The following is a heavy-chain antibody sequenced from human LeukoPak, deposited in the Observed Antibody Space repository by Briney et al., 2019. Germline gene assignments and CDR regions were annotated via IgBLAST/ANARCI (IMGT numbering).Heavy chain of an antibody. CDR2: IYSGGST. V-gene: IGHV3-53*01. CDR1: GFTFSSYW. J-gene: IGHJ5*02. D-gene: IGHD1-14*01. CDR3: ARATGSKNWFDP. Sequence: GGSLRLSCAASGFTFSSYWMHWVRQVQGKGLEWVSVIYSGGSTYYADSVKGRFTISRDNSKNTVYLQMNSLRAEDTAVYYCARATGSKNWFDPWGQGTLVTVSS.